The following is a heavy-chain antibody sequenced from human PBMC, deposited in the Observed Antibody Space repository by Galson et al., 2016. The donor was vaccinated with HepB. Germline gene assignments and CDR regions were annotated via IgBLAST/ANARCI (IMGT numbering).Heavy chain of an antibody. Sequence: SLRLSCAASGFTVSSNYMTWVRQAPGKGLEWVSVIYSGGNTNYADSVKGRFTISRDNSKNVLYLQMNSLRAEDTAVYYCARSANHYGSGTCYNSWYYYYDMDVWGQGTTVTVSS. J-gene: IGHJ6*02. V-gene: IGHV3-53*01. CDR1: GFTVSSNY. D-gene: IGHD3-10*01. CDR3: ARSANHYGSGTCYNSWYYYYDMDV. CDR2: IYSGGNT.